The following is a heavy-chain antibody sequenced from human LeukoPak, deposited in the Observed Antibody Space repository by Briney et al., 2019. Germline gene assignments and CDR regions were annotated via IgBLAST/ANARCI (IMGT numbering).Heavy chain of an antibody. CDR3: ARDGRNCTNNYCYTYFDP. CDR1: GGSTRSNY. J-gene: IGHJ5*02. D-gene: IGHD2-8*01. V-gene: IGHV4-59*01. Sequence: SETLSLTCSVSGGSTRSNYWSWIRQPPGKGPEGIGYIYYGGSTNYNPSLKSRVTISIDTSKNQFSLQLNSVTASDTAVYYCARDGRNCTNNYCYTYFDPWGPGILVTVSS. CDR2: IYYGGST.